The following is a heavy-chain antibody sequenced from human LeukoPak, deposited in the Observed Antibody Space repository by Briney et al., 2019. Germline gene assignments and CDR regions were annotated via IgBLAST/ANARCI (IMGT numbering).Heavy chain of an antibody. D-gene: IGHD6-19*01. CDR2: ISGSGGST. V-gene: IGHV3-23*01. CDR1: GFTFSSYV. Sequence: GGSLRLSCAASGFTFSSYVMSWVRQAPGKGLEWVSAISGSGGSTSYADYVKGRFTISRDNSKNTLYLQMNSLRAEDTAVYYCAKTIGSGGDGGYWGQGTLVTVSS. CDR3: AKTIGSGGDGGY. J-gene: IGHJ4*02.